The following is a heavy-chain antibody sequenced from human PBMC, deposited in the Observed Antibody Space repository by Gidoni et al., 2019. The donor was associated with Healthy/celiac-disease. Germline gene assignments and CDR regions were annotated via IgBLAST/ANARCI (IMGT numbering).Heavy chain of an antibody. D-gene: IGHD6-19*01. J-gene: IGHJ5*02. CDR3: ARHAKARIAVAGYNWFDP. CDR1: GGSISSSSYY. CDR2: IYYSGST. Sequence: QLQLQESGPGLVKPSETLSLTCTVSGGSISSSSYYWGWIRQPPGKGLEWIGSIYYSGSTYYNPSLKSRVTISVDTSKNQFSLKLSSVTAADTAVYYCARHAKARIAVAGYNWFDPWGQGTLVTVSS. V-gene: IGHV4-39*01.